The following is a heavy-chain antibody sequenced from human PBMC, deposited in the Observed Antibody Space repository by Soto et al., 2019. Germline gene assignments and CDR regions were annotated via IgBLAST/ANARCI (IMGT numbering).Heavy chain of an antibody. CDR2: IYYSGST. J-gene: IGHJ6*03. CDR1: GGSISSYY. Sequence: SETLSLTCTVSGGSISSYYWSWIRQPPGKGLEWIGYIYYSGSTNYNPSLKSRVTISVDTSKNQFPLKLSSVTAADTAVYCCARLDYGDYDRYYYYMDVWGKGTTVTVSS. D-gene: IGHD4-17*01. CDR3: ARLDYGDYDRYYYYMDV. V-gene: IGHV4-59*08.